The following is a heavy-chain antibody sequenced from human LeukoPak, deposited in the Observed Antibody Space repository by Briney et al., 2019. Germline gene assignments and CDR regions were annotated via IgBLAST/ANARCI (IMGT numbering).Heavy chain of an antibody. J-gene: IGHJ5*02. CDR2: INTYNGNT. D-gene: IGHD3-10*01. V-gene: IGHV1-18*01. CDR3: ARVHGGDRGGNWFDP. CDR1: GNTFTSYA. Sequence: GASVKVSCKASGNTFTSYAISWVRQAPGQGLDWMGWINTYNGNTNYAQKLQGRVTMTTDTSTSTAYMELRSLRSDDTAVYYCARVHGGDRGGNWFDPWGQGTLVTVSS.